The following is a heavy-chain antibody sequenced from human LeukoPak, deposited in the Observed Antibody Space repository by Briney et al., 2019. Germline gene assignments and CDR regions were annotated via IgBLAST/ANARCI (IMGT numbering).Heavy chain of an antibody. CDR3: ARRYYDSTGYYFDY. CDR2: INPNSGGA. V-gene: IGHV1-2*02. J-gene: IGHJ4*02. Sequence: GASVKVSCKASGGTFSSYAISWVRQAPGQALEWMGWINPNSGGANYAQRFQGRVTMTTDTSISTAYMELSRLRSDDTAVYYCARRYYDSTGYYFDYWGQGTLVTVSS. D-gene: IGHD3-22*01. CDR1: GGTFSSYA.